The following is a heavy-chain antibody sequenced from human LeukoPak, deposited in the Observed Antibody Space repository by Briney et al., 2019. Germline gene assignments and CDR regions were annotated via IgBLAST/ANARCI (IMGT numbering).Heavy chain of an antibody. CDR3: ARDSVDGPFVISLDL. V-gene: IGHV3-33*02. CDR1: GFTFSSYG. D-gene: IGHD3-10*01. CDR2: ISRDGNSE. J-gene: IGHJ4*02. Sequence: PGRSLRLSCAASGFTFSSYGMRWVRQAPGKGLEWVSHISRDGNSESTVDAPRGRFATSRDNAKNTVFLLINSLRVEDTAVYYCARDSVDGPFVISLDLWGQGALVTVSS.